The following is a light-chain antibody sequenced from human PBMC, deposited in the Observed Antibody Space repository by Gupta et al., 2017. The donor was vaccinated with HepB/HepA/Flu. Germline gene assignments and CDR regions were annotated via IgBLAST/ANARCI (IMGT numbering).Light chain of an antibody. Sequence: IVMTQSPDSLAESLVQRATINCKSSQSVLYSSNNKNYLAWYQQKPGQPPKLLIYWASTRESGVPDRFSGSGSGTDFTLTISSLQAEDVAVYYCQQYYSSPCSFGQGTKLEIK. CDR3: QQYYSSPCS. V-gene: IGKV4-1*01. CDR2: WAS. CDR1: QSVLYSSNNKNY. J-gene: IGKJ2*04.